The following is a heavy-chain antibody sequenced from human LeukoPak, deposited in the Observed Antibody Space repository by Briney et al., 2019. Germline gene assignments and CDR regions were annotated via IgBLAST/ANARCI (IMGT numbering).Heavy chain of an antibody. V-gene: IGHV4-61*02. CDR1: GGSISSGSYY. Sequence: PSQTLSLTCTVSGGSISSGSYYWSWIRQPAGKGLEWIGRFYTSGSTNYNPSLKSRVTISVDTSKNQFSLKLSSVTAADTAVYYCARSGGNSFLLGAYRKKKDAFDIWGQGTMVTVSS. CDR3: ARSGGNSFLLGAYRKKKDAFDI. D-gene: IGHD4-23*01. CDR2: FYTSGST. J-gene: IGHJ3*02.